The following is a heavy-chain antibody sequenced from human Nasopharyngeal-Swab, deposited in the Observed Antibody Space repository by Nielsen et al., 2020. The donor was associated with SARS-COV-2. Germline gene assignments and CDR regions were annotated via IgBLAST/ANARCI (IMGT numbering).Heavy chain of an antibody. J-gene: IGHJ6*02. D-gene: IGHD3-3*01. Sequence: GESLKISCAASGFTFSSYSMNWVRQAPGKGLEWVSSISSSSSYIYYADSVNGRFTISRDNAKNSLYLQMNSLRAEDTAVYYCARGVEVGVPYYYYGMDVWGQGTTVTVSS. CDR3: ARGVEVGVPYYYYGMDV. CDR2: ISSSSSYI. CDR1: GFTFSSYS. V-gene: IGHV3-21*01.